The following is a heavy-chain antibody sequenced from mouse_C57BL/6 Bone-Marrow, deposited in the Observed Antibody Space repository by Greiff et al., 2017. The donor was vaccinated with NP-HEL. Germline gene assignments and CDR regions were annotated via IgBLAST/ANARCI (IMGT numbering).Heavy chain of an antibody. CDR3: ARRGGCMVTTDYFDY. D-gene: IGHD2-2*01. CDR2: IYPRSGNT. J-gene: IGHJ2*01. V-gene: IGHV1-81*01. CDR1: GYTFTSYG. Sequence: VQLQQSGAELARPGASVKLSCKASGYTFTSYGISWVKQRTGQGLEWIGEIYPRSGNTYYNEKFKGKATLTADKSSSTAYLELRSLTSEDSAGYFCARRGGCMVTTDYFDYWGKGTTLTVSS.